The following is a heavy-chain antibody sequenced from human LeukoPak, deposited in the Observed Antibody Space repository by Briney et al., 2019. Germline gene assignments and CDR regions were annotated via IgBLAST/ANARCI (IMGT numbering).Heavy chain of an antibody. CDR1: GGSISSSSYY. CDR3: ARRDSSGYQFDY. CDR2: IYFSGSI. Sequence: SETLSLTCTVSGGSISSSSYYWGWIRQPPGKGLEWIGNIYFSGSIYYNPSLKSRVTISVDTSKNQLSLKLSSVTAADTAVYYCARRDSSGYQFDYWGQGTLVTVSS. D-gene: IGHD3-22*01. J-gene: IGHJ4*02. V-gene: IGHV4-39*01.